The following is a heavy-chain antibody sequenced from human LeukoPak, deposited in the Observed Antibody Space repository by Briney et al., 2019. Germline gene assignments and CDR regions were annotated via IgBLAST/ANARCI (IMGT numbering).Heavy chain of an antibody. Sequence: GGSLRLSCIASGLXSSIFEINWVRQAPGKGLEWVSYISNSGSTTDYADAVKGRFTISRDNAKNSLYLQMSSLRVEDTAVYYCVRGGGPSYKYNAFDIWGQGTMVTVS. J-gene: IGHJ3*02. CDR3: VRGGGPSYKYNAFDI. V-gene: IGHV3-48*03. CDR2: ISNSGSTT. D-gene: IGHD2-15*01. CDR1: GLXSSIFE.